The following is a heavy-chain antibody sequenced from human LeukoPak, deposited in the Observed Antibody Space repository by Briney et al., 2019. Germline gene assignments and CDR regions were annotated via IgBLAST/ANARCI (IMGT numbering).Heavy chain of an antibody. CDR3: ASGRGSSWTFDY. CDR2: IYYSGST. V-gene: IGHV4-31*03. Sequence: SETLSLTCTVSGGSISSGGYYWSWIRQHPGKGLEWIGYIYYSGSTYYNPSLKSRVTISVDTSKNQFSLKLSSVTAADTAVYYCASGRGSSWTFDYWGQGTLVTVSS. D-gene: IGHD6-13*01. CDR1: GGSISSGGYY. J-gene: IGHJ4*02.